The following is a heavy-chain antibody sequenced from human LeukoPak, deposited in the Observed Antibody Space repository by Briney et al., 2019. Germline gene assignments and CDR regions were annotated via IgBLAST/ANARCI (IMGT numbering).Heavy chain of an antibody. V-gene: IGHV1-69*06. CDR3: ARGSIAAELNMDV. J-gene: IGHJ6*03. D-gene: IGHD6-13*01. CDR2: IIPIFGTA. Sequence: GASVKVSCKASGGTFSSYAISWVRQAPGQGLECMGRIIPIFGTANYAQKFQGRVTITADKSTSTAYMELSSLRSEDTAVYYCARGSIAAELNMDVWGKGTTVTVSS. CDR1: GGTFSSYA.